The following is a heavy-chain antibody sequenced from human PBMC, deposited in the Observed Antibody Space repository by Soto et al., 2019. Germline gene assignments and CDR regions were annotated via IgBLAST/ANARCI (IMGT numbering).Heavy chain of an antibody. Sequence: GESLKISCKGSGYSFTSYWIGWVRQMPGKGLEWMGMIYPGDSDTRYSPSFQGQVTISADRSITTAYLQWGSLKASDTAMYYCATFIGDAFDIWGQGTMVTVSS. CDR1: GYSFTSYW. J-gene: IGHJ3*02. CDR2: IYPGDSDT. CDR3: ATFIGDAFDI. V-gene: IGHV5-51*01.